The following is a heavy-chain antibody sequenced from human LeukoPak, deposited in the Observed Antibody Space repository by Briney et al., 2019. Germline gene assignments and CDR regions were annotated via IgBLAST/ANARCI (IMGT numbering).Heavy chain of an antibody. Sequence: GGSLRLSCAASGFTFSSYGMSWVRQAPGKGLEWVSAISGSGGRIYYGASVKGRFTISRDNSKNTLNLQMNSLRAEDTAVYYCATSKYSGSYWGQGTLATVSS. J-gene: IGHJ4*02. CDR2: ISGSGGRI. CDR3: ATSKYSGSY. D-gene: IGHD1-26*01. V-gene: IGHV3-23*01. CDR1: GFTFSSYG.